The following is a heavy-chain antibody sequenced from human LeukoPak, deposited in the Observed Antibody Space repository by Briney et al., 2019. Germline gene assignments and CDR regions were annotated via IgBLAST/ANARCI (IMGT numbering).Heavy chain of an antibody. D-gene: IGHD3-10*01. Sequence: GESLQISCQGSGYSFTNYWIAWVRQLPERGLEWMGIIYPGDSDTRYSPSFQGQVTISSDKSISTAYLQWSSLKASDDALYYCARLASGSYYYFDYWGQGTLVTVSS. J-gene: IGHJ4*02. V-gene: IGHV5-51*01. CDR1: GYSFTNYW. CDR3: ARLASGSYYYFDY. CDR2: IYPGDSDT.